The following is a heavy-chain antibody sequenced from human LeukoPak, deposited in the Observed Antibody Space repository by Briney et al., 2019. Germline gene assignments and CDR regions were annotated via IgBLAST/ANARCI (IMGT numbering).Heavy chain of an antibody. J-gene: IGHJ4*02. CDR3: ARDYDILTGYYMGFDY. Sequence: GGSLRLSCAASGFTFSSYWMSWVRQAPGKGLEWVANIKQDGSGKYYVDSVKGRFTISRDNAKNSLYLQMNSLRAEDTAVYYCARDYDILTGYYMGFDYWGQGTLVTVSS. CDR1: GFTFSSYW. D-gene: IGHD3-9*01. V-gene: IGHV3-7*01. CDR2: IKQDGSGK.